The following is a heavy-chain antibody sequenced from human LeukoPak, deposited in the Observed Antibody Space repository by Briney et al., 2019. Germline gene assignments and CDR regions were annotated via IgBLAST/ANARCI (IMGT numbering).Heavy chain of an antibody. CDR1: GGSISNYN. Sequence: NPSETLSLTCTVSGGSISNYNWSWIRQPAGKGLEWIGRIYTSGSSNYNPYLNSRVTITVEVSKNQFPLKLSSVTAADTAVYYCARERMGRGYYFDYWGQGPLVTVSS. D-gene: IGHD3-10*01. V-gene: IGHV4-4*07. J-gene: IGHJ4*02. CDR3: ARERMGRGYYFDY. CDR2: IYTSGSS.